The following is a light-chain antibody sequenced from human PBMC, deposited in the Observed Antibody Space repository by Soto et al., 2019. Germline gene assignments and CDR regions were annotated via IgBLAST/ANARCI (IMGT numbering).Light chain of an antibody. CDR3: CSYAGSSIRYV. Sequence: QSALTQAASVSGSPGQSITISCTGTSSDVGSYNLVSWYQQHPGKAPKLMIYEVSKRPSGVSNRFSGSKSGNTASLTISGLQAEDEADYYCCSYAGSSIRYVFGTGTKLTVL. CDR1: SSDVGSYNL. J-gene: IGLJ1*01. V-gene: IGLV2-23*02. CDR2: EVS.